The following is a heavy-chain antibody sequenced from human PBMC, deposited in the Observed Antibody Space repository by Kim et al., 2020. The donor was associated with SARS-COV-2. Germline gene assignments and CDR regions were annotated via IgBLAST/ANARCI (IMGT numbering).Heavy chain of an antibody. D-gene: IGHD2-15*01. CDR3: ARDQVVARNWYFDL. Sequence: NPSLKSRVTISVDTSKNQFSLKLSSVTAADTAVYYCARDQVVARNWYFDLWGRGTLVTVSS. V-gene: IGHV4-59*01. J-gene: IGHJ2*01.